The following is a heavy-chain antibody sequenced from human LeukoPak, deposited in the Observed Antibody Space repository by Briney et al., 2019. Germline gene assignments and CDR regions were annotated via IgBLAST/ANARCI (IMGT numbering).Heavy chain of an antibody. CDR2: ISYDGSNK. D-gene: IGHD6-19*01. CDR1: GFTFSSYT. Sequence: EGSLRLSCAASGFTFSSYTMHWVRQAPGKGLEWVAVISYDGSNKYYTDSVKGRFTISRDNSKNTLYLQMNSLRAEDTAAYYCASLWSAVAGSAGMDVWGQGTTVTVSS. J-gene: IGHJ6*02. V-gene: IGHV3-30-3*01. CDR3: ASLWSAVAGSAGMDV.